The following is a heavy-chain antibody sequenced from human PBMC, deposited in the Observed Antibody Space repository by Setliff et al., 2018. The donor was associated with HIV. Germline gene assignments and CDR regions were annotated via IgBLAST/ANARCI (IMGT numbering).Heavy chain of an antibody. D-gene: IGHD3-22*01. V-gene: IGHV1-8*02. CDR1: GYTFSSYD. CDR2: MNPNSGNT. CDR3: ARARRDSYDRGRRNHYYIDV. Sequence: ASVKVSCKAPGYTFSSYDINWVRQATGQGLEWMGWMNPNSGNTGYAQKFQGRVTMTRDTSISTAYMELNNLKIDDTAVYYCARARRDSYDRGRRNHYYIDVWGKGTTVTVSS. J-gene: IGHJ6*03.